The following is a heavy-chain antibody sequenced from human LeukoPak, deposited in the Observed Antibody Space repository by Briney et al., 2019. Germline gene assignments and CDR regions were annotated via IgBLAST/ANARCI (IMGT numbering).Heavy chain of an antibody. Sequence: PGGSLRLSCAASGLTFSSYWMSWVRQAPGKGLEWVANIKQDGSEKYYVDSVKGRFTISRDNAKNSLYLQMNSLRAEDTAVYYCARFGYYYPYFDYWGQGTLVTVSS. D-gene: IGHD3-22*01. J-gene: IGHJ4*02. CDR2: IKQDGSEK. CDR1: GLTFSSYW. CDR3: ARFGYYYPYFDY. V-gene: IGHV3-7*01.